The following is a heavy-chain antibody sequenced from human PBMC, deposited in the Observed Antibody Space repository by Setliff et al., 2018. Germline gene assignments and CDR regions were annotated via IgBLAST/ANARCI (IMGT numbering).Heavy chain of an antibody. Sequence: PSETLSLTCAVSGDSTSSGNWWSWVRQPPEKGLEWIGEINHSGNANYNPSLKSRVTISVDKSTNQFSLKLNSVTAADTAVYYCVRTDYSDGRYSMDVWGKGTTVTVSS. CDR3: VRTDYSDGRYSMDV. V-gene: IGHV4-4*02. CDR2: INHSGNA. D-gene: IGHD6-19*01. CDR1: GDSTSSGNW. J-gene: IGHJ6*03.